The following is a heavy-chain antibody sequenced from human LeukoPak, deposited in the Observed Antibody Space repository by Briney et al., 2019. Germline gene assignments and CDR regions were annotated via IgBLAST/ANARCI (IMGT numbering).Heavy chain of an antibody. V-gene: IGHV3-21*01. D-gene: IGHD2-2*01. J-gene: IGHJ4*02. CDR1: GFTFSSYS. CDR2: ISSSSSYI. Sequence: SGGSLRLSCAASGFTFSSYSMNWVRQAPGKGLEWVSSISSSSSYIYYADSVKGRFTISRDNAKNSLYLQMNSLRAEDTAVYYCARDRMYCSSTSCTFFDYWGQGTLVTVSS. CDR3: ARDRMYCSSTSCTFFDY.